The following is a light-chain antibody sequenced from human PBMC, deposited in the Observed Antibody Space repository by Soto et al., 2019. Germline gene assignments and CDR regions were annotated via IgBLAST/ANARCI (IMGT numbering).Light chain of an antibody. CDR2: ATS. Sequence: DIQMTQSPSSVSASVGDRVTITCRAGQGISSWLAWYQQKPGKAPKVLIYATSRLQRGVPSRFSGDGSGTEFTLTISSLQPDDFATYYCQQYNGYSTWTFGQGTKVDI. V-gene: IGKV1-12*01. CDR1: QGISSW. J-gene: IGKJ1*01. CDR3: QQYNGYSTWT.